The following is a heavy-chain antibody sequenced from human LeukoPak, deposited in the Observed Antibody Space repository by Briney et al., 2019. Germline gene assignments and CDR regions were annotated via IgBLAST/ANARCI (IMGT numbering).Heavy chain of an antibody. CDR2: IYNSGST. J-gene: IGHJ2*01. CDR3: ARDKGPYWYFDF. CDR1: DGSISSYY. Sequence: SETLSLTCTVSDGSISSYYWNWIRQPPGKGLEWIGNIYNSGSTDHNPSLKSRVTISVNTSKNQISLKLSSVTAADTAVYYCARDKGPYWYFDFWGRGTLVTVSS. V-gene: IGHV4-59*01.